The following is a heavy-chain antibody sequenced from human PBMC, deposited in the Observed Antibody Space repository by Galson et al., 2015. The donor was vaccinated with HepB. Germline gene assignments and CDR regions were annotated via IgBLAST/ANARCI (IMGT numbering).Heavy chain of an antibody. D-gene: IGHD3-22*01. V-gene: IGHV3-30-3*01. CDR3: ARGGDSSGYDH. Sequence: SLRLSCAASGFTFSSYAMHWVRQAPGKGLEWVAVISYDGSNKYYADSVKGRFTISRDNSKNTLYLQMNSLRAEDTAVYYCARGGDSSGYDHWGQGTLVTVSS. J-gene: IGHJ4*02. CDR1: GFTFSSYA. CDR2: ISYDGSNK.